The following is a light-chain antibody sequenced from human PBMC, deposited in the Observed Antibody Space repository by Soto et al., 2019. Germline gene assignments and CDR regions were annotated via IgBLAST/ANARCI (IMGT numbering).Light chain of an antibody. CDR3: QQANSFPVT. V-gene: IGKV1-5*01. Sequence: DIQMTQSPATLSASVGDSVTITCRASQSISHWLAWYQQKPGKAPKFLIYDASSLESGVPSRFSGSGSGTEFTLTISSLQPDDFATYYCQQANSFPVTFGGGTKVEIK. CDR1: QSISHW. J-gene: IGKJ4*01. CDR2: DAS.